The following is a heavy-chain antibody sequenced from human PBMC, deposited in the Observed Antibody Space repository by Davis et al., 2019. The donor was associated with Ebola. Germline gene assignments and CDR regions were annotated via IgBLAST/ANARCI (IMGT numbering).Heavy chain of an antibody. CDR3: ARERNSLGSDF. CDR1: GYSFTSYD. D-gene: IGHD5-18*01. CDR2: MNPNSGNT. V-gene: IGHV1-8*01. J-gene: IGHJ4*02. Sequence: ASVKVSCKASGYSFTSYDINWVRQASAHARXXCXWMNPNSGNTGYAQKFQGRVTMTRDTSRTTAYMELSSLTSEDTAVYFCARERNSLGSDFWGQGTLISVSS.